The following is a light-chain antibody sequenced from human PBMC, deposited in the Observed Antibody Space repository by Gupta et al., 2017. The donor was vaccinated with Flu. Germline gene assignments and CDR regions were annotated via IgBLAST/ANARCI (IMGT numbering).Light chain of an antibody. J-gene: IGKJ1*01. V-gene: IGKV1-6*01. CDR1: QDIRNN. CDR3: LQGRNNPWA. CDR2: SAS. Sequence: AIQMTQSPSSLSASEGDRITSTCRASQDIRNNLGWYQQKTGKAPQLLIYSASNLHTGVPPRFSGSGSGTEFTLTINRLESDDFATYFCLQGRNNPWAFGQGTRVEVK.